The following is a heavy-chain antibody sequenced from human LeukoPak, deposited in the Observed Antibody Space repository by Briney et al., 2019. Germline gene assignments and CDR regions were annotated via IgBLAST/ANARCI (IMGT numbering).Heavy chain of an antibody. V-gene: IGHV4-59*01. Sequence: PWETLSLTCTVSGASISSYYWSWIRQPPGKGLEWIGYLYNTRNTYYNPSLKSRVTISVDTSKNQFSLKVSSVTAADTAVYYCAREKNGNEPFDYWGQGTLVTVSS. CDR3: AREKNGNEPFDY. CDR2: LYNTRNT. D-gene: IGHD4-23*01. J-gene: IGHJ4*02. CDR1: GASISSYY.